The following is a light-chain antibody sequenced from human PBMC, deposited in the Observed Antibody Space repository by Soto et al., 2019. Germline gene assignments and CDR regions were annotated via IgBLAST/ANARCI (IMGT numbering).Light chain of an antibody. V-gene: IGKV3-15*01. Sequence: EIGMTQSPATLSVSPGERATLSCRASQSVSNNLAWYQQKPGQAPRLVIYSASTRATGIPARFSGSGSGTEFTLTISRLQSEDFAVYYCQQYNNWPPLTFGGGTKVEIK. CDR1: QSVSNN. J-gene: IGKJ4*01. CDR2: SAS. CDR3: QQYNNWPPLT.